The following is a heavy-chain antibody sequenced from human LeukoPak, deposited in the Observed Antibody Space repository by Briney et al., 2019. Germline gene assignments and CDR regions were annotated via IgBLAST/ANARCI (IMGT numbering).Heavy chain of an antibody. Sequence: GESLKISCKGSGYSFTSYWIGWVRQMPGKGLEWMGIIYPGDSDTRYSPSFQGQVTISADKSISTAYLQWSSLKASDTAMYYCASLRYDSSGYYLVPPYYLDYWGQGTLVTVSS. J-gene: IGHJ4*02. D-gene: IGHD3-22*01. CDR3: ASLRYDSSGYYLVPPYYLDY. V-gene: IGHV5-51*01. CDR1: GYSFTSYW. CDR2: IYPGDSDT.